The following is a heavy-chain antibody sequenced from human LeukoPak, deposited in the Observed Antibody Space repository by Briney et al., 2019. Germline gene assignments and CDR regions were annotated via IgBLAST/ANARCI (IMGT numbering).Heavy chain of an antibody. CDR3: ARAGYYYDSKRKFDP. J-gene: IGHJ5*02. CDR2: IHHTGNT. D-gene: IGHD3-22*01. CDR1: GSSITTYTH. V-gene: IGHV4-38-2*02. Sequence: SETLSLTCTVPGSSITTYTHWGWIRQSPGKGLEWIASIHHTGNTYHNPSLKSRVTISVDTSKNQFSLKLSSVTAADTAVYYCARAGYYYDSKRKFDPWGQGTLVTVSS.